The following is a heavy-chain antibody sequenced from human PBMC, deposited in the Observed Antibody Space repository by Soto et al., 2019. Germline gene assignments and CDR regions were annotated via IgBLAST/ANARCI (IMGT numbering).Heavy chain of an antibody. J-gene: IGHJ5*02. CDR2: IKQDGGEK. D-gene: IGHD1-26*01. CDR3: ARTKANKWFDP. Sequence: GSLRLCCAAAGFTFINYWMSWVRQAPGKGMEWVANIKQDGGEKYYVDSVKGRFTISRDNAKNSLYLQMNSLRAEDTAVYYCARTKANKWFDPWGQGTLVTVSS. V-gene: IGHV3-7*03. CDR1: GFTFINYW.